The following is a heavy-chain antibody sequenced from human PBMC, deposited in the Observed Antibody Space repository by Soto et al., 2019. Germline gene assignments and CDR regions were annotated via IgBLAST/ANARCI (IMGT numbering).Heavy chain of an antibody. CDR3: AKDRVSGPADY. Sequence: PGGSLRLSCAASGFTFGSDAMSWFRQASGKGLEWVSAISGSGGSTDYADSVKGRFTISRDNSKNTLYLQMNSLRAEDTAVYYCAKDRVSGPADYWGQRTLVTVSS. CDR1: GFTFGSDA. D-gene: IGHD3-10*01. CDR2: ISGSGGST. J-gene: IGHJ4*02. V-gene: IGHV3-23*01.